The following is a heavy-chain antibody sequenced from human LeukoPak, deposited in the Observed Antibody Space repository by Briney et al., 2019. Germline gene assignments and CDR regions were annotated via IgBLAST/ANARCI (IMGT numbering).Heavy chain of an antibody. CDR1: GGSISSSSYY. J-gene: IGHJ4*02. CDR2: IYYSGST. V-gene: IGHV4-39*07. CDR3: ARVRYYYDSSGYPSSFDY. D-gene: IGHD3-22*01. Sequence: SETLSLTCTVSGGSISSSSYYWGWIRQPPGKGLEWIGSIYYSGSTYYNPSLKSRVTISVDTSKNQFSLKLSSVTAADAAVYYCARVRYYYDSSGYPSSFDYWGQGTLVTVSS.